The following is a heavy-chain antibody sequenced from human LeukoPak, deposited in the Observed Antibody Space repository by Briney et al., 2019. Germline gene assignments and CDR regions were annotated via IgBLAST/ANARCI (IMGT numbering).Heavy chain of an antibody. CDR1: GGSFSGYY. Sequence: SETLSLTCAVYGGSFSGYYWSWIRQPPGKGLEWIGEINHSGSTNYNPSLKSRVTISVDTSKSQFSLKLSSVTAADTAVYYCARFNVYYDILTGYYPPYYYYGMDVWGQGTTVTVSS. V-gene: IGHV4-34*01. CDR3: ARFNVYYDILTGYYPPYYYYGMDV. CDR2: INHSGST. D-gene: IGHD3-9*01. J-gene: IGHJ6*02.